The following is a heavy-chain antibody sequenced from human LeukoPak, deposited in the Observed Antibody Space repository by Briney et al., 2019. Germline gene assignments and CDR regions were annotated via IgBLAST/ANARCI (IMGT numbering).Heavy chain of an antibody. J-gene: IGHJ6*03. Sequence: PSETLSLTCTVSGGSISSGSYYWSWFRQPAEKGLEWIGRIYTSGSTYYNPSLKSRVTISADTSKNQFSLNVSSVTAADTAVYYCARAASSYFYYMDVWGKGTTVTISS. CDR2: IYTSGST. CDR3: ARAASSYFYYMDV. D-gene: IGHD6-19*01. CDR1: GGSISSGSYY. V-gene: IGHV4-61*02.